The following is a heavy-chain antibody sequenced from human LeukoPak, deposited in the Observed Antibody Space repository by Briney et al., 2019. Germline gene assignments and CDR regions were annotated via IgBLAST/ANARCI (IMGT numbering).Heavy chain of an antibody. V-gene: IGHV4-61*02. CDR1: GGSISSGSYY. CDR3: ARGKIFGNEGY. Sequence: SETLSLTCTVSGGSISSGSYYWSWIRQPAGKGLEWIGRIYTSGSTNYNPSLKSRVTISVDTSKNQFSLRLSSVTAADTAVYYCARGKIFGNEGYWGQGTLVTVSS. D-gene: IGHD3-3*01. J-gene: IGHJ4*02. CDR2: IYTSGST.